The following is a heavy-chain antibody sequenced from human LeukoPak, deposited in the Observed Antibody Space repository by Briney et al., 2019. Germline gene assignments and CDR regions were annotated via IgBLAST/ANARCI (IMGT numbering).Heavy chain of an antibody. V-gene: IGHV1-2*02. CDR3: ARVWPPDETWIPDRWFDP. J-gene: IGHJ5*02. CDR2: INPNSGGT. D-gene: IGHD5-12*01. CDR1: AYTFTGYY. Sequence: ASVKVSCKASAYTFTGYYMHWVRQAPGQGLEWMGWINPNSGGTNYAQKFQGRVTMIRDTSISTAYMELSRLRSDDTAVYYCARVWPPDETWIPDRWFDPWGQGTLVTVSS.